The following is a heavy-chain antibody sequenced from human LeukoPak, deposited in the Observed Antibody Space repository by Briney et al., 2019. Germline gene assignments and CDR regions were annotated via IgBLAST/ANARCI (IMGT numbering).Heavy chain of an antibody. J-gene: IGHJ2*01. CDR2: INQDGSEI. CDR1: AFTFSNYW. V-gene: IGHV3-7*01. Sequence: PGGSLRLSCAASAFTFSNYWMRWVRQAPGKGLEWVANINQDGSEIYYVDSVKGRFTTSRDNANNSLYLQINSVRADDTAVYYCARDQGSMIVVRPTNWYFDLWGRGTLVTVSS. CDR3: ARDQGSMIVVRPTNWYFDL. D-gene: IGHD3-22*01.